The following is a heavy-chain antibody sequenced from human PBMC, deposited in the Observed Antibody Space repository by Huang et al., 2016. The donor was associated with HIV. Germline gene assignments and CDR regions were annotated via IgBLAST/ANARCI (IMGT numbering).Heavy chain of an antibody. CDR2: IIPIFGKA. Sequence: QVQLVQSGAEVKKPGSSVKVSCKASGGTFSNYAISWVRQAPGQGLEWMGGIIPIFGKANYAQKFQGRVTITADESTSTAYMELSSLRSEDTAVYYCARDSPPNWYYDSSGYYANWGQGTLVTVSS. CDR1: GGTFSNYA. J-gene: IGHJ4*02. D-gene: IGHD3-22*01. CDR3: ARDSPPNWYYDSSGYYAN. V-gene: IGHV1-69*13.